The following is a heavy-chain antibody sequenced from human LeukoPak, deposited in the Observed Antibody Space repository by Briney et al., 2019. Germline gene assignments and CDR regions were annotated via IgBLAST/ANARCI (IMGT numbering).Heavy chain of an antibody. CDR3: ARESRRGWELQDSYNWFDP. V-gene: IGHV4-59*01. Sequence: PSETLSLTCTVSGGSISSYYWSWIRQPPGKGLEWIGHIYYSGSTNYNPSLKSRVTKSVDTPKNQFSLKLSSVTAADTAVYYCARESRRGWELQDSYNWFDPWGQGTLVTVSS. CDR1: GGSISSYY. CDR2: IYYSGST. J-gene: IGHJ5*02. D-gene: IGHD2-15*01.